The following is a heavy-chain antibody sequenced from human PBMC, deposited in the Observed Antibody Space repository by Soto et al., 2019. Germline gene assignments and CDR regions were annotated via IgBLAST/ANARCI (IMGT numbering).Heavy chain of an antibody. J-gene: IGHJ4*02. Sequence: SETLSLTCTVSGGSISSGGYYWSWIRQHPGKGLEWIGYIYYSGSTYYNPSLKSRVTISVDTSKNQFSLKLSSVTAADTAVYYCARVSVVRGWGFGESHFDYWGQGTLVTV. V-gene: IGHV4-31*03. CDR2: IYYSGST. D-gene: IGHD3-10*01. CDR3: ARVSVVRGWGFGESHFDY. CDR1: GGSISSGGYY.